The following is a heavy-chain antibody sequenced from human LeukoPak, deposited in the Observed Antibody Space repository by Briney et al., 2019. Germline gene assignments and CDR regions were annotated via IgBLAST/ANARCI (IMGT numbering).Heavy chain of an antibody. J-gene: IGHJ4*02. CDR1: GFIVGNNY. Sequence: QSGGSLRLSCAASGFIVGNNYMNWVRQAPGKGLEWVTFIYNDGSQEFHADSVKGRFSISRDNSKSTLYLQMNSLRDEDTAIYYCGRNVNHWNHVDYWGQGTLVIVSS. V-gene: IGHV3-33*08. CDR3: GRNVNHWNHVDY. D-gene: IGHD1-1*01. CDR2: IYNDGSQE.